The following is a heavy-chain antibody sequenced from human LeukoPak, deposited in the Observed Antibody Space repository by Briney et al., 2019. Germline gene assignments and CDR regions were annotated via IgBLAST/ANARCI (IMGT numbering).Heavy chain of an antibody. CDR2: IKQDGSEK. D-gene: IGHD3-10*01. V-gene: IGHV3-7*01. CDR1: GFTFSSYW. J-gene: IGHJ4*02. CDR3: ARVRGYGSGCYLDY. Sequence: GGSLRLSCAASGFTFSSYWMSWVRQAPGKGLEWVANIKQDGSEKHYMDSVKGRFTISRDNAENSLYLQVSSLRAEDTAVYYCARVRGYGSGCYLDYWGQGTLVTVSS.